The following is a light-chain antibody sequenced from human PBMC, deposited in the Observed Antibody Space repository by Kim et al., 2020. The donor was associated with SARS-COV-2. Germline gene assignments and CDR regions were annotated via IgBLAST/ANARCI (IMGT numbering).Light chain of an antibody. J-gene: IGKJ2*03. Sequence: CPGERATLACRASQSVSSSFLAWYLHKPGQAPRLLIYGTSNRATGSPDRFNGSGSGTDFTLTISRLEPEDFAVYYCHQYGSSPPYSFGQGTKLEI. CDR2: GTS. V-gene: IGKV3-20*01. CDR3: HQYGSSPPYS. CDR1: QSVSSSF.